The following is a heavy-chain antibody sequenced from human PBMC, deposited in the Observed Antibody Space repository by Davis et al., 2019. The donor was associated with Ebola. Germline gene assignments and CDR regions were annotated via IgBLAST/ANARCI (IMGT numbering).Heavy chain of an antibody. CDR1: GFTFSSYW. J-gene: IGHJ3*02. Sequence: GESLKISCAASGFTFSSYWMRWVRQAPGKGLEWVVNIKQDGSEKYYVDSVKGRFTISRDNAKNSLYLQMNSLRSEDTAVYYCARGVEAFDIWGQGTMVTVSS. CDR3: ARGVEAFDI. CDR2: IKQDGSEK. D-gene: IGHD2-15*01. V-gene: IGHV3-7*01.